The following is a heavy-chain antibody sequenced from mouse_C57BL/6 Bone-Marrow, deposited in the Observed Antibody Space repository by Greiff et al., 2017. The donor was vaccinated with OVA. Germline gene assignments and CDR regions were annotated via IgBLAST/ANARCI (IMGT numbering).Heavy chain of an antibody. D-gene: IGHD1-1*01. V-gene: IGHV1-55*01. CDR1: GYTFTSYW. CDR2: IYPGSGST. Sequence: VQLQQPGAELVKPGASVKMSCKASGYTFTSYWITWVKQRPGQGLEWIGDIYPGSGSTNYNEKFKSKAKLTVDTSASTAYMQLSSLTSEDSAVYYCALYYYGSSHWYFDVWGTGTTVTVSS. CDR3: ALYYYGSSHWYFDV. J-gene: IGHJ1*03.